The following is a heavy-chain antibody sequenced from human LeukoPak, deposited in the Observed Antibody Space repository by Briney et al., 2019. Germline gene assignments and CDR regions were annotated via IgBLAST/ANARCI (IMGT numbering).Heavy chain of an antibody. CDR2: ISWNSGSI. Sequence: HPGGSLRLSCAASGFTFDDYAMHWVRQAPGKGLEWVSGISWNSGSIGYADSVKGRFTISRDNAKNSLYLQMNSLRAEDTALYYCAKDTGDLLFYFDHWGEGTLVTVSS. CDR3: AKDTGDLLFYFDH. CDR1: GFTFDDYA. J-gene: IGHJ4*02. V-gene: IGHV3-9*01. D-gene: IGHD7-27*01.